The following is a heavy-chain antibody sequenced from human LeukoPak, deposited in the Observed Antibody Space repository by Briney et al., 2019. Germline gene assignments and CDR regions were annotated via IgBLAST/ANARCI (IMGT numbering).Heavy chain of an antibody. J-gene: IGHJ4*02. CDR1: GFTFDDYG. V-gene: IGHV3-20*04. CDR2: INWNGGST. D-gene: IGHD6-13*01. Sequence: GGSLRLSCAASGFTFDDYGMSWVRQAPGKGLEWVSGINWNGGSTGYADSVKGRFTISRDNAKNSLYLQMDSLRAEDTALYYCARDAASLSPRWSPYYFVYWGQGTLVTVSS. CDR3: ARDAASLSPRWSPYYFVY.